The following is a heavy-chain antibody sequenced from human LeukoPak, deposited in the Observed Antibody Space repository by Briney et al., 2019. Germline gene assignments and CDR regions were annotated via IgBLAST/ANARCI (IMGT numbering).Heavy chain of an antibody. Sequence: GGSLRLSCAASGFTFSSYAMHWVRQAPGKGLEWEAVISYDGSNKYYADSVKGRFTISRDNSKNTLYLQMNSLRAEDTAVYYCARGGGLDVWGQGATVTVSS. V-gene: IGHV3-30*04. J-gene: IGHJ6*02. D-gene: IGHD3-16*01. CDR3: ARGGGLDV. CDR2: ISYDGSNK. CDR1: GFTFSSYA.